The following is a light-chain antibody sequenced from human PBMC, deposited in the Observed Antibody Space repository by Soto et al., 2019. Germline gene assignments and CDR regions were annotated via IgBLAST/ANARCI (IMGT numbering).Light chain of an antibody. CDR1: QSISSSY. CDR2: GAS. Sequence: EIVLMRSPGTLSLSPGERATLSCRASQSISSSYLAWYQQKPGQAPRLLVYGASSRATGIPDRFSGSGSGTDVTLTISRLEPEDFAVYYCQQYGSSRFTFGPGTKVDIK. J-gene: IGKJ3*01. CDR3: QQYGSSRFT. V-gene: IGKV3-20*01.